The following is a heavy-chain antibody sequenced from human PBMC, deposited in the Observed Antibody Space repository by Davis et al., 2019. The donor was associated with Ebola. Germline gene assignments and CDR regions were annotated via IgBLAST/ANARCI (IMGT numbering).Heavy chain of an antibody. V-gene: IGHV3-48*03. D-gene: IGHD3-10*01. CDR1: GFTFSSYE. Sequence: PSETLSLTCAASGFTFSSYEMNWVRQAPGKGLEWVSYISSSGSTIYYADSVKGRFTISRDNAKNSLYLQMNSLRAEDTAVYYCARDRLVQGVTIRAYFDYWGQGTLVTVSS. CDR2: ISSSGSTI. J-gene: IGHJ4*02. CDR3: ARDRLVQGVTIRAYFDY.